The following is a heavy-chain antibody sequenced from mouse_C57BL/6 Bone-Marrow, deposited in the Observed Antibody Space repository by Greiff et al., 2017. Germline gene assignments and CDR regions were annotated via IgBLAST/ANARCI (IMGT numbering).Heavy chain of an antibody. Sequence: QVQLKQPGAELVMPGASVKLSCKASGYTFTSYWMHWVKQRPGQGLEWIGEIDPSDSYTNYNQKFKGKSTLTVDKSSSTAYMQLSSLTSEDSAVYYCARKGSSGYWFAYWGQGTLVTVSA. D-gene: IGHD3-2*02. CDR2: IDPSDSYT. CDR1: GYTFTSYW. CDR3: ARKGSSGYWFAY. J-gene: IGHJ3*01. V-gene: IGHV1-69*01.